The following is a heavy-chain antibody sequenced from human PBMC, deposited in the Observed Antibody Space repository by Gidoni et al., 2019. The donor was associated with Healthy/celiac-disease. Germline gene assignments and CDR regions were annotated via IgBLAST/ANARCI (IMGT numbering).Heavy chain of an antibody. D-gene: IGHD3-10*01. J-gene: IGHJ3*02. CDR3: ARDRPMVRGVIKAKPAISFGENLDAFDI. CDR2: SNHSGRT. V-gene: IGHV4-34*01. Sequence: QVQLQQWGAGLLKPSETLSLTCAAHGGSFRGSCWSWFRLPPGKGLGWIGESNHSGRTTSNPSLKSRVTISVDTSKNQFSLKLSSVTAADTAVYYCARDRPMVRGVIKAKPAISFGENLDAFDIWGQGTMVTVSS. CDR1: GGSFRGSC.